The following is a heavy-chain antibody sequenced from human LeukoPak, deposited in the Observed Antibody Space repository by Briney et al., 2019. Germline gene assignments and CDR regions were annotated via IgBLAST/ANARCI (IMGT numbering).Heavy chain of an antibody. CDR3: ARGGSTGAFDY. CDR1: GFTISSYW. J-gene: IGHJ4*02. D-gene: IGHD7-27*01. V-gene: IGHV3-74*01. CDR2: INDSGSST. Sequence: GGSLTLTCAASGFTISSYWMYWVRQAPGKGLVWVSRINDSGSSTNYADSVNGGFTISRNNAKNTLYLQMTGLRAEDTAVYYCARGGSTGAFDYWGQGTLVTVSS.